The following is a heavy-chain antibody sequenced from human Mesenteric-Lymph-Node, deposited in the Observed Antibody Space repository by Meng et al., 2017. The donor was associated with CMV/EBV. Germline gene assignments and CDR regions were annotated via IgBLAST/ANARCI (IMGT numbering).Heavy chain of an antibody. D-gene: IGHD3-9*01. CDR1: GFTFGSYW. Sequence: GESLKISCAASGFTFGSYWMSWVRQAPGKGLEWVANIKQDGSEKYYVDSVKGRFTISRDNAKNSLYLQMNSLRAEDTAVYYCARARYFDLKYYFDYWGQGTLVTVSS. J-gene: IGHJ4*02. CDR2: IKQDGSEK. CDR3: ARARYFDLKYYFDY. V-gene: IGHV3-7*01.